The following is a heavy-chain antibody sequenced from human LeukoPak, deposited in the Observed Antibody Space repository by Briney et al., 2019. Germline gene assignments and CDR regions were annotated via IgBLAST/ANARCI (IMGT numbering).Heavy chain of an antibody. V-gene: IGHV3-23*01. Sequence: TGGSLRLSCAPSGFTFSSYAMSWVRQAPGKGLEWVSAISDGGGSTYYADSVKGRFTISRDNSKNTLYLQMNSLRAEDTAVYYCAKSGDFWSGYYTGEGFDYWGQGTLVTVSS. D-gene: IGHD3-3*01. CDR3: AKSGDFWSGYYTGEGFDY. CDR2: ISDGGGST. CDR1: GFTFSSYA. J-gene: IGHJ4*02.